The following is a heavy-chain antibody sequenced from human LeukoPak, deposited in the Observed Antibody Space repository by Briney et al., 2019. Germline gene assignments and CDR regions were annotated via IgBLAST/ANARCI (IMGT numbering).Heavy chain of an antibody. D-gene: IGHD3-10*01. CDR2: IGGDGTT. V-gene: IGHV3-23*01. J-gene: IGHJ6*02. Sequence: GGSLRLSCATSGFTFSNCGMSWVRQAPGKGLQWLSVIGGDGTTYYADSVKGRFTVPRDNSENTLYLQMNSLRAEDTAVYYCAKGPYGLGIYYGMDVWGQGTTVTV. CDR3: AKGPYGLGIYYGMDV. CDR1: GFTFSNCG.